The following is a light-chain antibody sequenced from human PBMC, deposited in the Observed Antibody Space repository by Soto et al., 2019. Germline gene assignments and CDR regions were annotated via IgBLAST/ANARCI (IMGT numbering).Light chain of an antibody. CDR1: SGHTSHI. V-gene: IGLV4-60*03. CDR2: LEGSGNY. Sequence: QPVLTQSSSASASLGSSVTLTCSLASGHTSHIIAWHQQQPGKAPRYLMKLEGSGNYNQGSGVPDRFSGSSSGADRYLTFAIHHAEDEADYCCETWDSNTGVFGEGTKLTVL. J-gene: IGLJ2*01. CDR3: ETWDSNTGV.